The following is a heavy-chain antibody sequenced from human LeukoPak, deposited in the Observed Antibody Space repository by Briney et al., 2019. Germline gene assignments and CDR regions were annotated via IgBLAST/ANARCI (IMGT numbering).Heavy chain of an antibody. CDR2: ISYDGSNK. J-gene: IGHJ4*02. CDR1: EFTFSSYG. CDR3: ARDRNSAYFDY. D-gene: IGHD4-23*01. V-gene: IGHV3-30*03. Sequence: GRSLRLSCAASEFTFSSYGMHWVRQAPGKGLEWVAVISYDGSNKYYADSVQGRFTISRDNSKNTLYLQMNSLRAEDTAAYYCARDRNSAYFDYWGQGTLVTVSS.